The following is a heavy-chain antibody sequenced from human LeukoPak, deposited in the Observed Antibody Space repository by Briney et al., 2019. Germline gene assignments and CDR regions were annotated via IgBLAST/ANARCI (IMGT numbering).Heavy chain of an antibody. CDR1: GYTFTGYY. CDR3: ASLDCTNGVCLDYFDY. Sequence: GASVKVSCKASGYTFTGYYMHWVRQAPGQGLEWIGWINPNSGGTNYAQKFQGRVTMTRDTSISTAYMELSRLRSDDTAVYYCASLDCTNGVCLDYFDYWGQGTLVTVSS. J-gene: IGHJ4*02. V-gene: IGHV1-2*02. D-gene: IGHD2-8*01. CDR2: INPNSGGT.